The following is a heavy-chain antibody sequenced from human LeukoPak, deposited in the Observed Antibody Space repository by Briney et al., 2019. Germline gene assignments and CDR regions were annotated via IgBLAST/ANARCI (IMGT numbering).Heavy chain of an antibody. D-gene: IGHD3-10*01. V-gene: IGHV3-23*01. Sequence: PGGSLRLSCAASGFTFVTYAINWVRQAPGKGLEWVGGISISSVDSYYADSVKGRFSISRDDSKNTLYLQMDRLTDEDTAVYYCAKDRELLFAHCWFDLWGQGTLVTVSS. CDR2: ISISSVDS. CDR1: GFTFVTYA. CDR3: AKDRELLFAHCWFDL. J-gene: IGHJ5*02.